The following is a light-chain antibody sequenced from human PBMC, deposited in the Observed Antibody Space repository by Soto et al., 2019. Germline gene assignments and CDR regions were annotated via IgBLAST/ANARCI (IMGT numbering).Light chain of an antibody. J-gene: IGKJ4*01. V-gene: IGKV1-5*03. CDR2: KAS. Sequence: DIQMTQSPSTLSASVGDRVTITCRASQSISTWLACYQQKPGKAPKLLIYKASSLEGGVPSRFGGSGSGTLFNITISSLHPDDFATYSCQQYNTYPLTFGGGTTVDIK. CDR3: QQYNTYPLT. CDR1: QSISTW.